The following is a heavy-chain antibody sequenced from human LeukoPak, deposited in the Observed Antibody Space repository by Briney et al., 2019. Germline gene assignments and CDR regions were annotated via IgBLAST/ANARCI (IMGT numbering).Heavy chain of an antibody. CDR2: ISSSGSTI. Sequence: GGSLRLSCAASGFTFSDYYMSWIRQAPGKGLEWVSYISSSGSTIYYADSVKGRFTISRDNAKNSLYLQMNSLRAEDTAVYYCAREWGSGPHDAFDIWGQGTMVTVSS. J-gene: IGHJ3*02. CDR1: GFTFSDYY. CDR3: AREWGSGPHDAFDI. V-gene: IGHV3-11*04. D-gene: IGHD3-10*01.